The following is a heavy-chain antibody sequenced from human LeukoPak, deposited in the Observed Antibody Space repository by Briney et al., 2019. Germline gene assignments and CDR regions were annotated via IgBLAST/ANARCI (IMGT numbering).Heavy chain of an antibody. V-gene: IGHV3-23*01. J-gene: IGHJ4*02. CDR2: FVGGGGSP. CDR3: AKGLGTGFFGAFDF. CDR1: GFTFSSYA. Sequence: GGSLRLSCVASGFTFSSYAMSWVRRAPGKGLEWVSAFVGGGGSPYYADSVKGRFTISRDNSKNTLYLQMNSLRAEDTALYYCAKGLGTGFFGAFDFWGQGTLVTVSS. D-gene: IGHD3-10*01.